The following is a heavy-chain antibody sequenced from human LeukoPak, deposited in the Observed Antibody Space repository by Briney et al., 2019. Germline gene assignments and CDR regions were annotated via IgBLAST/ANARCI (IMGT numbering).Heavy chain of an antibody. CDR3: AKDRAGNLDY. D-gene: IGHD4-23*01. Sequence: GGSLRLSCAPSGFTFDDYAIHWVRQAPGKGLEWVSGISWNSGSIGYADSVKGRFTISRDNAKNSLYLQMNSLRAEDTALYYCAKDRAGNLDYWGQGNLVTVSS. CDR2: ISWNSGSI. CDR1: GFTFDDYA. V-gene: IGHV3-9*01. J-gene: IGHJ4*02.